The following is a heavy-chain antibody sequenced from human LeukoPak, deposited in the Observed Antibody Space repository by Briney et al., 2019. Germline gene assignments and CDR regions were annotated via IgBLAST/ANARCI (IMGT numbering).Heavy chain of an antibody. CDR3: ARQASGIFYNQDPHYFDY. J-gene: IGHJ4*02. D-gene: IGHD2-15*01. CDR1: GVSISSSSYY. V-gene: IGHV4-39*01. Sequence: SETLSLTCTVSGVSISSSSYYWGWVRQPPGKGLEWIVSIYYSGSTYYSPSLKSRITISVDTSKNQFSLKLSSVTAADTAVYYCARQASGIFYNQDPHYFDYWGQGTLVTVSS. CDR2: IYYSGST.